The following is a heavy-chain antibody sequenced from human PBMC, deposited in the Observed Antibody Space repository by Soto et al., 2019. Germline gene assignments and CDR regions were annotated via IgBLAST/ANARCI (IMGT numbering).Heavy chain of an antibody. CDR3: AKGLGLRYFDWSPVVS. V-gene: IGHV3-23*01. J-gene: IGHJ4*02. CDR2: ISGSGGST. CDR1: GFTFSSYA. D-gene: IGHD3-9*01. Sequence: GGSLGLSCAASGFTFSSYAMSWVRQAPGKGLEWVSAISGSGGSTYYADSVKGRFTISRDNSKNTLYLQMNSLRAEDTAVYYCAKGLGLRYFDWSPVVSWGQGTLVTVSS.